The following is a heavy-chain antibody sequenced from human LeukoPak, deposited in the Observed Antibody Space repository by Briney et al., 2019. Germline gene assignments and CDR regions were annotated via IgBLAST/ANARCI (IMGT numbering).Heavy chain of an antibody. CDR3: ARAFQYNYGRGLFDY. Sequence: SETLSLTCTVSGGSISNYYWTWLRQPPGKGLEWIGHIFWSVPTIHNPSLTIRLTISIDTSRSQFSLKLNSVAAADTAIYYCARAFQYNYGRGLFDYWGQGSLVIVSP. D-gene: IGHD5-24*01. J-gene: IGHJ4*02. CDR2: IFWSVPT. CDR1: GGSISNYY. V-gene: IGHV4-59*01.